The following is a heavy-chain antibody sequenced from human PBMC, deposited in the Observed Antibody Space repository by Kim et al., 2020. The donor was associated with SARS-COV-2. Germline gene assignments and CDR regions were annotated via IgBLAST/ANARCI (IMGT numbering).Heavy chain of an antibody. CDR1: GGSFSGYY. D-gene: IGHD3-22*01. CDR3: ARWVGGYYEYYFDY. J-gene: IGHJ4*02. Sequence: SETLSLTCAVYGGSFSGYYWSWIRQPPGKGLEWIGEINHSGSTNYNPSLKSRVTISVDTSKNQFSLKLSSVTAADTAVYYCARWVGGYYEYYFDYWGQGTLVTVSS. CDR2: INHSGST. V-gene: IGHV4-34*01.